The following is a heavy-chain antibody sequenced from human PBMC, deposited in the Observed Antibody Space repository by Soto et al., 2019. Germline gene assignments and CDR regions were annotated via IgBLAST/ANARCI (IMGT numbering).Heavy chain of an antibody. Sequence: QVQLVQSGAAVKKPASSVKVSCKAPGGTFSTYAISWVRQAPGQGLEWMGGIIPMFGTANYAQRFQDRVTITADESTNTVYMELSSLRSEDTAVYFCASGIQLWLRRINTGYSGWGQGTLVTVSS. V-gene: IGHV1-69*12. J-gene: IGHJ4*02. D-gene: IGHD5-18*01. CDR3: ASGIQLWLRRINTGYSG. CDR2: IIPMFGTA. CDR1: GGTFSTYA.